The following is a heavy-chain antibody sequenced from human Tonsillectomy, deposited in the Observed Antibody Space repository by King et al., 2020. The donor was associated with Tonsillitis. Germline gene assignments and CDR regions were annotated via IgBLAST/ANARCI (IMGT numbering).Heavy chain of an antibody. CDR3: ARGRASAFDY. CDR2: THYNSKWYS. Sequence: VQLQQSGPGLVKPSQNLSLTCAVSGDSVSSPGVAWNWIRQSPSRGLEWLGRTHYNSKWYSDYEVSVKSRITINSDTSKNQFSLQLNSVSPEDTAVYYCARGRASAFDYWGQGTLVTVSS. J-gene: IGHJ4*02. CDR1: GDSVSSPGVA. V-gene: IGHV6-1*01.